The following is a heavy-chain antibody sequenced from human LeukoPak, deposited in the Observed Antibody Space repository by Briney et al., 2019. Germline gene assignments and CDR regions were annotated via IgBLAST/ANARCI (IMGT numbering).Heavy chain of an antibody. CDR3: AAHRTGMDV. Sequence: PSETLSLTCTVSGGSISSSSYYWGWIRQPPGKGLGWIGSIYYSGSTYYNPSLKSRVTISVDTSKNQFSLKLSSVTAADTAVYYCAAHRTGMDVWGQGTTVTVSS. J-gene: IGHJ6*02. CDR2: IYYSGST. CDR1: GGSISSSSYY. V-gene: IGHV4-39*01.